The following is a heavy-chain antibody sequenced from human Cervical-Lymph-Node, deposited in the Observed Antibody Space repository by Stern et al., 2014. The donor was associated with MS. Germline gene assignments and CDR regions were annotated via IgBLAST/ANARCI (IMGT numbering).Heavy chain of an antibody. CDR1: GYTLTELS. D-gene: IGHD3-22*01. CDR2: FYPADGET. Sequence: QVQLVQSGAELKKPGASVTVSCTVSGYTLTELSIHWVRQTPGKGLEWMGGFYPADGETIYAKQFQGRVRMTEDTSTDTAYMELSSLRSEDTAVYYCATGQNYYDNSGSSYYFDYWGQGTLVTVSS. J-gene: IGHJ4*02. CDR3: ATGQNYYDNSGSSYYFDY. V-gene: IGHV1-24*01.